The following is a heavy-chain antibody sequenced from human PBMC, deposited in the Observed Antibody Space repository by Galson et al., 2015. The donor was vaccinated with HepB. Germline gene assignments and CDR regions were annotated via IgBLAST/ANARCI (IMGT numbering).Heavy chain of an antibody. J-gene: IGHJ4*02. D-gene: IGHD5-18*01. V-gene: IGHV3-74*01. CDR2: INSDGTST. CDR1: GFTFSNAW. CDR3: ARGNDGYGRFDY. Sequence: SLRLSCAASGFTFSNAWMSWVRQAPGKGLVWVSRINSDGTSTFCADSVKGRFTISRDNAKNTLYLQLNSLEAEDTAVYYCARGNDGYGRFDYWGQGTLVTVSS.